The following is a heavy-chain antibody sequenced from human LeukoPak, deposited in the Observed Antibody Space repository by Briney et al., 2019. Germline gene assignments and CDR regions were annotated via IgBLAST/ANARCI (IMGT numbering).Heavy chain of an antibody. CDR2: ISAYNGNT. V-gene: IGHV1-18*01. J-gene: IGHJ2*01. D-gene: IGHD3-22*01. Sequence: ASVKVSCKASGYTFTSYGISWVRQAPGQGLEWMGWISAYNGNTNYAQKLQGRVTMTTDTSTSTAYMKLRSLRSDDTAVYYCASMRGDSSGYYYDYWYFDLWGRGTLVTVSS. CDR1: GYTFTSYG. CDR3: ASMRGDSSGYYYDYWYFDL.